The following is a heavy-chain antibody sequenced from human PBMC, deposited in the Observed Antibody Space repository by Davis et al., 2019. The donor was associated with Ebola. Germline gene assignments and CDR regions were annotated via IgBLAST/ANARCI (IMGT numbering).Heavy chain of an antibody. CDR3: ARDFSADVVVVPAAMVY. J-gene: IGHJ4*02. CDR1: GFTFSSYG. V-gene: IGHV3-33*01. D-gene: IGHD2-2*01. CDR2: IWYDGSNK. Sequence: GESLKISCAASGFTFSSYGMHWVRQAPGKGLEWVAVIWYDGSNKYYVDSVKGRFTISRDNAKNSLYLQMNSLRAEDTAVYYCARDFSADVVVVPAAMVYWGQGTLVTVSS.